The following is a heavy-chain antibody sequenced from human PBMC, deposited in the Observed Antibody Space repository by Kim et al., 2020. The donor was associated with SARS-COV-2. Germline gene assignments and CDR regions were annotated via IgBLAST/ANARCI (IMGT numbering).Heavy chain of an antibody. Sequence: DSVKGRFTVSRDNSKNTLFLQMNSLIAEDTAVYYCAKGVVIPENPPHPFDYWGQGTLVTVSS. CDR3: AKGVVIPENPPHPFDY. V-gene: IGHV3-23*01. D-gene: IGHD3-16*02. J-gene: IGHJ4*02.